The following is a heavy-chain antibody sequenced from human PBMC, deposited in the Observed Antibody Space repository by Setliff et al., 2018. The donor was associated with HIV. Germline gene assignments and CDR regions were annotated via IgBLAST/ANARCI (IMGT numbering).Heavy chain of an antibody. CDR2: ISGSGGST. CDR3: AKGYFDWLRAGTFDY. V-gene: IGHV3-23*01. J-gene: IGHJ4*02. CDR1: GFRFRGHA. D-gene: IGHD3-9*01. Sequence: PGGSLRLSCVASGFRFRGHAMNWVRQAPGKGLEWVSVISGSGGSTFYADSVKGRFTISRDNSKNTVYLQMNSLRAEDTAVYYCAKGYFDWLRAGTFDYWGQGSQVTVSS.